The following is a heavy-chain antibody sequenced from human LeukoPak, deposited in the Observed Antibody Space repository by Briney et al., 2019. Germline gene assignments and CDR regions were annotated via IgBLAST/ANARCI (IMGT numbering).Heavy chain of an antibody. CDR1: GFAFNNFA. V-gene: IGHV3-23*01. J-gene: IGHJ5*02. D-gene: IGHD3-16*02. CDR2: ISASGGGT. Sequence: GGSLRLSCAASGFAFNNFAMSWVRQTQGKGLEWVATISASGGGTYYPESVRGRFTISRDNSQRSLYLQLNNLRAEDTAMYFRAKSPDVVIERIGTTFDRWGQGTPVTVS. CDR3: AKSPDVVIERIGTTFDR.